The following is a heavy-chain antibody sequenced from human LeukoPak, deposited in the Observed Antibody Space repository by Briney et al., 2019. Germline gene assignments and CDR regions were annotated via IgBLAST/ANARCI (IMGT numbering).Heavy chain of an antibody. Sequence: GRSLRLSCVASGFTFSSYAMHWVRQAPGKGLEWVTVISYDGSNKYYADSVKGRFTISRDNSKNTLYLQMNSLRAEDTAVYYCASLTDYWGQGTLVTVSS. CDR3: ASLTDY. D-gene: IGHD3-9*01. J-gene: IGHJ4*02. CDR1: GFTFSSYA. CDR2: ISYDGSNK. V-gene: IGHV3-30*04.